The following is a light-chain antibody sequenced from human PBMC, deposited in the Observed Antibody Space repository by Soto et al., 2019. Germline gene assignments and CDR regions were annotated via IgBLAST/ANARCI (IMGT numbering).Light chain of an antibody. CDR2: DVS. V-gene: IGLV2-14*01. CDR3: AAWDDSLDGVV. CDR1: SSDVGGYNY. Sequence: QSALTQPASVSGSPGQSITISCTGTSSDVGGYNYVSWYQQHPGKAPKLMIYDVSNRPSGVPDRFSASKSGTSASLAISGLQSEDEADYYCAAWDDSLDGVVFGGGTKLTVL. J-gene: IGLJ2*01.